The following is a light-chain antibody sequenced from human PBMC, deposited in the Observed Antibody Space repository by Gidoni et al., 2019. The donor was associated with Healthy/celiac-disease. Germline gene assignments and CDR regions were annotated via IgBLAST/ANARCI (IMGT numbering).Light chain of an antibody. CDR1: QSISRY. V-gene: IGKV1-39*01. CDR3: QQSYSTPKT. CDR2: AAS. J-gene: IGKJ4*01. Sequence: MQTTQAPSALSASVGDRVTITCRASQSISRYLNWYQQKPGKAPKLLIYAASSLQSGVPPRFSGSGSGTDFTLTISSLQPEDVATYYCQQSYSTPKTFGGGTKVEIK.